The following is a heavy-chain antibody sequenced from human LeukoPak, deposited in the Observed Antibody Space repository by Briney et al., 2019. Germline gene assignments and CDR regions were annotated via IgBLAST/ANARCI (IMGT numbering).Heavy chain of an antibody. CDR1: GFTFSSYS. CDR2: ITSVSAI. Sequence: GGSLRLSCAASGFTFSSYSMNWVRQAPGKGPEWVSQITSVSAIYYADSVKGRFTISRDNAKNSLFLQMNGLTDGDTAIYYCARGETRIVHWGQGTLVTVSS. CDR3: ARGETRIVH. D-gene: IGHD2-15*01. J-gene: IGHJ1*01. V-gene: IGHV3-48*02.